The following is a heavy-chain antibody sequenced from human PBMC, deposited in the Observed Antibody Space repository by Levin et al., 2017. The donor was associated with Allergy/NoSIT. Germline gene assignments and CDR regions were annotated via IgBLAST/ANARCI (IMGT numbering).Heavy chain of an antibody. CDR2: IKQDGSEK. J-gene: IGHJ4*02. D-gene: IGHD6-19*01. CDR3: AREISSGWGDY. CDR1: GFTFSSYW. Sequence: GESLKISCAASGFTFSSYWMSWVRQAPGKGLEWVANIKQDGSEKYYVDSVKGRFTISRDNAKNSLYLQMNSLRAEDTAVYYCAREISSGWGDYWGQGTLVTVSS. V-gene: IGHV3-7*01.